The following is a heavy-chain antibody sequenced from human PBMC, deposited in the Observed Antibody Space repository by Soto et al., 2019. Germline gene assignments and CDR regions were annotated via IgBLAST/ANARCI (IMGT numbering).Heavy chain of an antibody. Sequence: VASVKVSCKTSGYIFTSYGIGWARQAPGQGLEWMGWINTYNGKTNYAQNLQGRDTLTTDTSTSTAYMELRSLRSNDTAIYYCAMVDVYVTPSPQDVWGQGTTVAVSS. J-gene: IGHJ6*02. CDR1: GYIFTSYG. D-gene: IGHD3-16*01. CDR2: INTYNGKT. CDR3: AMVDVYVTPSPQDV. V-gene: IGHV1-18*01.